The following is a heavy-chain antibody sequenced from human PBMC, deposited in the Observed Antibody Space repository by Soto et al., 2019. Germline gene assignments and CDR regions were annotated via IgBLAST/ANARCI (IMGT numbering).Heavy chain of an antibody. CDR2: IYYSGST. D-gene: IGHD4-4*01. CDR3: ATADDFSARFDY. V-gene: IGHV4-30-4*01. J-gene: IGHJ4*02. Sequence: PSETLSLTCTVSGGSISSGDFYWSWIRQPPGKGLELIGNIYYSGSTYYNPSLRSRAIMSVDTSQNQFSLKLSSLTAADTAVYFCATADDFSARFDYWGQGALVTVSS. CDR1: GGSISSGDFY.